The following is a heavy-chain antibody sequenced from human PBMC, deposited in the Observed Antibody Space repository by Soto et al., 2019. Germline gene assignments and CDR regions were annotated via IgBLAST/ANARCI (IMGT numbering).Heavy chain of an antibody. CDR2: VYYSGNT. Sequence: SETLSLNCTVSGVSVSTSVYYWSWIRQPPGKGLEYIGYVYYSGNTNYNPSLKSRVTILLGTSKSQFFLNLSSVTAADTAVYYCARDGYSGSFYVGMDVWGQGTTVTVSS. V-gene: IGHV4-61*08. J-gene: IGHJ6*02. CDR3: ARDGYSGSFYVGMDV. D-gene: IGHD5-12*01. CDR1: GVSVSTSVYY.